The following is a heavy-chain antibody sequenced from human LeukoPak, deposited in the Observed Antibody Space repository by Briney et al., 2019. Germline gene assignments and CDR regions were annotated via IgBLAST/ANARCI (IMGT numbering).Heavy chain of an antibody. V-gene: IGHV3-74*03. J-gene: IGHJ4*02. Sequence: GGSLRLSCTAAQSTNYSCWMHWVRLAPRKALPWVSRVNSDGTSTTYALSVKGRFTVSRDNPQNTLYLQMDTLRVDDTAVCSWAGGGFSGFDHWGQGILVTVSS. CDR3: AGGGFSGFDH. D-gene: IGHD4-23*01. CDR2: VNSDGTST. CDR1: QSTNYSCW.